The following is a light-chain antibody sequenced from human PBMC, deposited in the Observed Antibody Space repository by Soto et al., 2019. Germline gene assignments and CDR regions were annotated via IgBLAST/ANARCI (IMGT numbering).Light chain of an antibody. CDR2: GAS. J-gene: IGKJ5*01. CDR3: QQYNIWPPIA. V-gene: IGKV3-15*01. CDR1: QSVSSN. Sequence: EIVMTQSPATLSVSPGERATLSCRASQSVSSNLAWYQQKPGQAPRLLIYGASTRATGIPARFSGSGSGTEFSLSISSLQSEDFAVYYCQQYNIWPPIAFGQWTRLEIK.